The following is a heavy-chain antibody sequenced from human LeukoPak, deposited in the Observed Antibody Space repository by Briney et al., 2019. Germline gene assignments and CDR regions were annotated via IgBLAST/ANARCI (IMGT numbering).Heavy chain of an antibody. CDR3: AREGEDCSSTSCYSGYLDY. CDR2: ISYDGSNK. V-gene: IGHV3-30-3*01. CDR1: GFSFSGYW. D-gene: IGHD2-2*02. J-gene: IGHJ4*02. Sequence: GGSLRLSCAASGFSFSGYWMTWVRQAPGKGLEWVAVISYDGSNKYYADSVKGRFTISRDNSKNTLYLQMNSLRAEDTAVYYCAREGEDCSSTSCYSGYLDYWGQGTLVTVSS.